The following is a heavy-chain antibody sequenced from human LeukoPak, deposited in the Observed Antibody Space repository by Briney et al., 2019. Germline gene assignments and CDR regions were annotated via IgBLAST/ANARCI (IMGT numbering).Heavy chain of an antibody. CDR1: GGSISSGSYY. D-gene: IGHD3-3*01. J-gene: IGHJ4*01. Sequence: MPSQTLSLTCTVSGGSISSGSYYWSWIRQPAGKGLEWIGRIYTSGSTNYNPSLKGRVTISVDTSKNQFSLKLSSVTAADTAVYYCARGPITIFGVVVLYYFDYWGHGTLVTVSS. CDR2: IYTSGST. V-gene: IGHV4-61*02. CDR3: ARGPITIFGVVVLYYFDY.